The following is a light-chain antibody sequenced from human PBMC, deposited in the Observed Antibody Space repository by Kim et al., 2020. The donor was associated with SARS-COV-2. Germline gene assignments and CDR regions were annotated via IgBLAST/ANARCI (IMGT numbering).Light chain of an antibody. J-gene: IGKJ4*01. Sequence: EIVLTQSPGTLSLSPGERATLSCRASQSVSSSYLAWYQQKPGQAPRLLIYGASSRATGIPDRLSGSGSGTDFTLTISRLEPEDFAVYYCQQYGSSTLTFGGGTKVEI. CDR1: QSVSSSY. V-gene: IGKV3-20*01. CDR2: GAS. CDR3: QQYGSSTLT.